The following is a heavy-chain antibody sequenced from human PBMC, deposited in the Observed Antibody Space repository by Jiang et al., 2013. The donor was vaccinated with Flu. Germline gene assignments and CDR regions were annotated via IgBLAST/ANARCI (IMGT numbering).Heavy chain of an antibody. CDR1: GYGFTSYW. CDR2: IDPSDSYT. CDR3: ARRGVYSYGYDYYYYYMDV. D-gene: IGHD5-18*01. Sequence: GAEVKKPGESLRISCKGSGYGFTSYWISWVRQMPGKGLEWMGRIDPSDSYTNYSPSFQGHVTISADKSISTAYLQWSSLKASDTAMYYCARRGVYSYGYDYYYYYMDVWGKGTTVTVSS. V-gene: IGHV5-10-1*01. J-gene: IGHJ6*03.